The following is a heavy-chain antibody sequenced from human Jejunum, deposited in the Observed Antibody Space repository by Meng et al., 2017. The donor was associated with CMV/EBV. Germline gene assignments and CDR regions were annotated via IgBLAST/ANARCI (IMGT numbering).Heavy chain of an antibody. V-gene: IGHV3-7*01. D-gene: IGHD6-19*01. Sequence: SGLTFRRYWMSWVRQTPGKGLEWVANINQDGSEKYYVDSVKGRFTISRDNAKNSLYLQMNSLGAEDSALYYCANTVVAGFGGVDYWGQGTLVTVSS. CDR2: INQDGSEK. CDR1: GLTFRRYW. CDR3: ANTVVAGFGGVDY. J-gene: IGHJ4*02.